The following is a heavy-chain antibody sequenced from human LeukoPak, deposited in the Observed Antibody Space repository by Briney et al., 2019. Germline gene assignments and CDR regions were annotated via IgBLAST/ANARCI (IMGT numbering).Heavy chain of an antibody. CDR1: GGSISNYY. J-gene: IGHJ5*02. V-gene: IGHV4-59*08. Sequence: PSETLSLTCTVSGGSISNYYWSWIRQPPGKGLEWIGYIYYSGSTSYNPSLKSRVTISIDTSKNQFSLKLNSVTAADTAVYYCARSFGWFDPWGQGTLVTVSS. D-gene: IGHD3-16*01. CDR3: ARSFGWFDP. CDR2: IYYSGST.